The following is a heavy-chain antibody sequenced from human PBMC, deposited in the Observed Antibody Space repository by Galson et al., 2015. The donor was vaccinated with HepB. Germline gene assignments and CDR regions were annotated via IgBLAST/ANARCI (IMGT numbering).Heavy chain of an antibody. CDR1: GYTFTGYY. J-gene: IGHJ4*02. Sequence: SVKVSCKASGYTFTGYYMHWVRQAPGQGLDWMGWINPNSGGTNYAQKFQGWVTMTRDTSISTAYMELSRLRSDDTAVYYCASGGVAARPGGGGYDPFDYWGQGTLGAVSS. V-gene: IGHV1-2*04. D-gene: IGHD6-6*01. CDR3: ASGGVAARPGGGGYDPFDY. CDR2: INPNSGGT.